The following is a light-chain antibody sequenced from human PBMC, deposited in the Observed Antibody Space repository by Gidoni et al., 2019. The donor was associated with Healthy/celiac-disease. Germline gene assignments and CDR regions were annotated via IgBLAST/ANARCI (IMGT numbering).Light chain of an antibody. V-gene: IGKV2-28*01. J-gene: IGKJ3*01. CDR3: MQALQTPFT. CDR2: LGS. Sequence: VMTQSPPSLPVTPGEPASTSCRSSQSLLHSNGYNYLDWYLQKPGQSPQLLIYLGSNRASGVPDRFSGSGSGTDLTLKISRVEAEDVGVYYCMQALQTPFTFGPGTKVDIK. CDR1: QSLLHSNGYNY.